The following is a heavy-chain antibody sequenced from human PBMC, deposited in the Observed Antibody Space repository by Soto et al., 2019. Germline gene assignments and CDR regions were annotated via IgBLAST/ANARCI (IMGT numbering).Heavy chain of an antibody. CDR1: GDTFTSHW. J-gene: IGHJ3*02. CDR3: GRPQAKELGTIRGDWEI. V-gene: IGHV5-51*01. D-gene: IGHD2-21*02. Sequence: GEYLKISCKGSGDTFTSHWIAWVRQMPGKGLELMGLIYPADSDTRYSPSFEGQVTISVDKSISTAYLQWSFLKASDPAMYYCGRPQAKELGTIRGDWEIWGQGTKVTVAS. CDR2: IYPADSDT.